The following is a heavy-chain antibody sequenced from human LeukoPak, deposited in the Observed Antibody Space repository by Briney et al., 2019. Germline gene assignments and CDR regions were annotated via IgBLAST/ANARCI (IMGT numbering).Heavy chain of an antibody. CDR1: GFTFSSHG. CDR2: ISADGSSI. D-gene: IGHD6-6*01. CDR3: VKEDSSYYFDN. V-gene: IGHV3-30*18. Sequence: GGSLRLSCAASGFTFSSHGMHWVRQAPGKGLEWVGIISADGSSIFYADSVKGRFTISRDNSKNTLDLQVNRLRAEDTAVYYCVKEDSSYYFDNWGQGTLVTVSS. J-gene: IGHJ4*02.